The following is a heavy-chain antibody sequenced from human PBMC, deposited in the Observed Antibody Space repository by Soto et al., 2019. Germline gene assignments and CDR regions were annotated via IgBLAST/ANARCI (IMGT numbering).Heavy chain of an antibody. D-gene: IGHD2-2*01. CDR1: GGSISSGGYY. Sequence: QVQLQESGPGLVKPSQTLSLTCTVSGGSISSGGYYWSWIRQHPGKGLEWIGYIYYSGSPYYNPSLKSRVTISVDTSKNQFSLKLSSVTAADTAVYYCARDVEVVPAASNWFDPWGQGTLVTVSS. CDR3: ARDVEVVPAASNWFDP. J-gene: IGHJ5*02. CDR2: IYYSGSP. V-gene: IGHV4-31*03.